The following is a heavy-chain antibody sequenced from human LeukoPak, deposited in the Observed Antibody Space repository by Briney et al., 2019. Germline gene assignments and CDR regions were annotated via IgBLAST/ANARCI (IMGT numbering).Heavy chain of an antibody. V-gene: IGHV3-30*03. D-gene: IGHD5-24*01. CDR2: ISYDGSNK. Sequence: GGSLRLSCAASGFTFSSYGMHWVRQAPGKGLEWVAVISYDGSNKYYADSVKGRFTISRDNPKNTLYLQMNSLRSEDTAVYYCARGRGGDGYNWLCYFDYWGQGTLVTVSS. J-gene: IGHJ4*02. CDR3: ARGRGGDGYNWLCYFDY. CDR1: GFTFSSYG.